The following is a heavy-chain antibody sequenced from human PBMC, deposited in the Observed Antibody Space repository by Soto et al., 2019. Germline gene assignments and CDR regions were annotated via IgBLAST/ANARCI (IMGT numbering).Heavy chain of an antibody. D-gene: IGHD5-12*01. Sequence: QVQLVESGGGVVQPGRSLRLSCAASGFTFSSYGMHWVRQAPGKGLEWVALVWYDGGNKYYADSVKGRFTISRDNSKNTLYLQMNSLRDEDTAVYYCVTAAGSSDNDCVCSDGMDVWGQGTTVTVSS. CDR2: VWYDGGNK. CDR1: GFTFSSYG. CDR3: VTAAGSSDNDCVCSDGMDV. V-gene: IGHV3-33*01. J-gene: IGHJ6*02.